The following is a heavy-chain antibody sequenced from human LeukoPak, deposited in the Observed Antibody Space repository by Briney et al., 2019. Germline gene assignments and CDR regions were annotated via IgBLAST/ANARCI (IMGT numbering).Heavy chain of an antibody. CDR1: GFTFSSYA. CDR2: ISGSGGST. CDR3: AKAENSGWYDY. J-gene: IGHJ4*02. V-gene: IGHV3-23*01. D-gene: IGHD6-19*01. Sequence: GGSLRLSCAAFGFTFSSYAMSWVRQAPGKGLEGGSAISGSGGSTYYADPVKGRFTISRDNSKNPLYLQMNSLRAEATAVYYCAKAENSGWYDYWGQGTLVTVSS.